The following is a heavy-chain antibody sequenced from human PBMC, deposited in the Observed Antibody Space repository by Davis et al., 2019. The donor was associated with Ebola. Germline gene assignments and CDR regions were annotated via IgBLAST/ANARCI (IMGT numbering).Heavy chain of an antibody. Sequence: ASVKVSCKASGYTFTSYYMHWVRQAPGQGLEWMGIINPSGGSTSYAQKFQGRVTMTRDTSTSTVYMELSSLRSEDTAVYYCAKEFSSSWSLYYYGMDVWGQGTTVTVSS. J-gene: IGHJ6*02. CDR1: GYTFTSYY. D-gene: IGHD6-13*01. CDR3: AKEFSSSWSLYYYGMDV. V-gene: IGHV1-46*01. CDR2: INPSGGST.